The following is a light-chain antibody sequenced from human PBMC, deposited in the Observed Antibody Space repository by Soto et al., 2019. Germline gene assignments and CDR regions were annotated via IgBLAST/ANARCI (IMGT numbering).Light chain of an antibody. CDR3: CSYTGRSSSWV. V-gene: IGLV2-23*01. CDR1: SSDVGSYNL. J-gene: IGLJ3*02. CDR2: EGS. Sequence: QSVLTQPASVSGSPGQSITISCTGTSSDVGSYNLVSWYQQHPGKAPKLMIYEGSKRPSGVSNRFSGSKSGNTASLTISGLEAEDEDDYYWCSYTGRSSSWVFGGGTKLTVL.